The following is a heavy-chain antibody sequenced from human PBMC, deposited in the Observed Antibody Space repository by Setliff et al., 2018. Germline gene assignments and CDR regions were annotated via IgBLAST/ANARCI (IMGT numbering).Heavy chain of an antibody. CDR1: GGSISSSSYY. Sequence: LSLTCTVSGGSISSSSYYWGWIRQSPGKGLEWIGSIYYSGSTYYNPSLKSRVTISVDTSKNQFSLKLSSVTAADTAVYYCARGRGISMIVVVTHDAFDIWGQGTMVTV. V-gene: IGHV4-39*07. CDR2: IYYSGST. J-gene: IGHJ3*02. D-gene: IGHD3-22*01. CDR3: ARGRGISMIVVVTHDAFDI.